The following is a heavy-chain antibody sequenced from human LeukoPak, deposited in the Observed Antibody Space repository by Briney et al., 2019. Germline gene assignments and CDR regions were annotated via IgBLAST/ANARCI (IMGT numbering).Heavy chain of an antibody. CDR1: GFTFSSYE. D-gene: IGHD5-18*01. CDR3: VTRGYSYGFDY. J-gene: IGHJ4*02. V-gene: IGHV3-48*01. CDR2: ISSSSSTK. Sequence: GGSLRLPCAASGFTFSSYEMNWVRQAPGKGLEWVSYISSSSSTKYYADSVKGRFTISRDNAKNSLYLQMNSLRAEDTAVYYCVTRGYSYGFDYWGQGTLVTVSS.